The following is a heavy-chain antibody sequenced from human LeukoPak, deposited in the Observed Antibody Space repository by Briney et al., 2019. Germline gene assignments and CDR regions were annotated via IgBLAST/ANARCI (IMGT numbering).Heavy chain of an antibody. CDR2: IYYSGST. CDR3: ATSPTSYEGYFQH. J-gene: IGHJ1*01. CDR1: GGSISSSSYY. V-gene: IGHV4-39*07. Sequence: SETLSLTCTVSGGSISSSSYYWGWIRQPPGKGLEWIGSIYYSGSTYYNPSLKSRVTISVDTSKNQFSLKLSSVTAADTAVYYCATSPTSYEGYFQHWGQGTLVTVSS. D-gene: IGHD3-3*01.